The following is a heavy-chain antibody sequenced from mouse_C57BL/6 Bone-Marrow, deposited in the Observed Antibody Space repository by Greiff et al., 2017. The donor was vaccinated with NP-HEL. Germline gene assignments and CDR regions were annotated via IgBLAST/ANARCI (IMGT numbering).Heavy chain of an antibody. D-gene: IGHD1-1*01. CDR2: IHPSDSDT. Sequence: QVQLQQPGAELVKPGASVKVSCKASGFTFTSYWMHWVQQRPGQGLEWIGRIHPSDSDTNYTQKFKGKATFTVDKSSSTAYMQLSSLKSADSAVYYCAMCYGSHSYYFDYWGQGTTLTVSS. CDR1: GFTFTSYW. J-gene: IGHJ2*01. V-gene: IGHV1-74*01. CDR3: AMCYGSHSYYFDY.